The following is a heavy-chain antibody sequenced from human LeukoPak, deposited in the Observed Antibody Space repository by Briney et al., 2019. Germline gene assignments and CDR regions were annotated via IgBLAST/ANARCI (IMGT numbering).Heavy chain of an antibody. CDR2: INHSGST. J-gene: IGHJ4*02. V-gene: IGHV4-34*01. Sequence: SETLSLTCAVYGGSFSGYYWSWIRQPPGKGLEWIGEINHSGSTNYNPSLKSRVTISVDTSKNQFSLKLSSVTAADTAVYYCARGGFDCGDYSAAAPSPRAFDYWGQGTLVTVSS. CDR3: ARGGFDCGDYSAAAPSPRAFDY. CDR1: GGSFSGYY. D-gene: IGHD4-17*01.